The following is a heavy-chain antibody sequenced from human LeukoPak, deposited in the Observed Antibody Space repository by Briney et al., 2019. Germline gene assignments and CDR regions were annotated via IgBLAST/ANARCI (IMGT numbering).Heavy chain of an antibody. V-gene: IGHV4-4*02. D-gene: IGHD3-22*01. Sequence: SETLSLTCAVSGGSISSSNWWSWVRQPPGKGLEWIGEIYHSGSTNYNPSLKSRVTISVDKSKNQFSLKLSSVTAADTAVYYCARKIYDGSRYFDFWGQGTLVTVSS. CDR1: GGSISSSNW. CDR3: ARKIYDGSRYFDF. CDR2: IYHSGST. J-gene: IGHJ4*02.